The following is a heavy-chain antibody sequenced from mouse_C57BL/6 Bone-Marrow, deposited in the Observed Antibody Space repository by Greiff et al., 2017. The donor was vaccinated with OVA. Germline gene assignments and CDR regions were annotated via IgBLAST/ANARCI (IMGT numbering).Heavy chain of an antibody. D-gene: IGHD2-4*01. CDR2: IHPNSGST. J-gene: IGHJ3*01. V-gene: IGHV1-64*01. Sequence: VQLQQPGAELVKPGASVKLSCKASGYTFTSYWMHWVKQRPGQGLEWIGMIHPNSGSTNYNEKFKSKATLTVDTSSSTAYMQLSSLTSEDSAVYYCARGRDYGYAYRGQETLVTVSA. CDR1: GYTFTSYW. CDR3: ARGRDYGYAY.